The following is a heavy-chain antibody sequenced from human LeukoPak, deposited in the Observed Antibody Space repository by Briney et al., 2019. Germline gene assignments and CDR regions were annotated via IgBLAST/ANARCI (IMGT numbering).Heavy chain of an antibody. J-gene: IGHJ4*02. CDR2: INPNSGGT. D-gene: IGHD2-2*01. V-gene: IGHV1-2*02. CDR1: GYTFTGYY. Sequence: GFSVTVSCKASGYTFTGYYMHWVRQAPGQGLEWMGWINPNSGGTNYAQKFQGRVTMTRDTSISTAYMELSRLKSDDTAVYYCARGGRYCSSSTCYYDYWDQGTLETVSS. CDR3: ARGGRYCSSSTCYYDY.